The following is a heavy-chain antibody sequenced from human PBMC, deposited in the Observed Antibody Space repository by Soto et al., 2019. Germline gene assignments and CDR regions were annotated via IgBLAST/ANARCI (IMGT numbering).Heavy chain of an antibody. V-gene: IGHV3-7*05. CDR2: IKQDGSEK. CDR3: ARATTRITMIVVVSVFDY. D-gene: IGHD3-22*01. J-gene: IGHJ4*02. Sequence: GGSLRLSCAASGFTFSSYWMSWVRQAPGKGLEWVANIKQDGSEKYYVDSVKGRFTISRDNAKNSLYLQMNSLRAEDTAVYYCARATTRITMIVVVSVFDYWGQGTLVTVSS. CDR1: GFTFSSYW.